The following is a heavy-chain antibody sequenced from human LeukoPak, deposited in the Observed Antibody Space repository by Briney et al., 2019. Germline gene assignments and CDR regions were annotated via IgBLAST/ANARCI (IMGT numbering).Heavy chain of an antibody. V-gene: IGHV1-2*04. CDR1: GYTFTGYY. CDR2: INPDSGGT. CDR3: ARDLTDNWFDP. Sequence: ASVKVSCKASGYTFTGYYMHWVRQAPGQGLEWMGWINPDSGGTNYAQIFRGWVTMTRDTSISTAYMELSRLRSDDTAVYYCARDLTDNWFDPWGQGTLVTVSS. J-gene: IGHJ5*02. D-gene: IGHD3-9*01.